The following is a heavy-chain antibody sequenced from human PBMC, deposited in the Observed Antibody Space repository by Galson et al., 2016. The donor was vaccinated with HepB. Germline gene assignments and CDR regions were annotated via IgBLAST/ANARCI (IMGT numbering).Heavy chain of an antibody. CDR2: INSEGGTR. V-gene: IGHV3-74*01. D-gene: IGHD3-16*01. CDR1: GFTFSNHW. Sequence: SLRLSCAASGFTFSNHWMHWVRQAPGKGLEWVARINSEGGTRSYADSVKGRLTISRDNAKHTLHLEMNNLRAEDTAVYYCTRVAALKAGGIIPAGAFDIWGQGTMVTVSS. J-gene: IGHJ3*02. CDR3: TRVAALKAGGIIPAGAFDI.